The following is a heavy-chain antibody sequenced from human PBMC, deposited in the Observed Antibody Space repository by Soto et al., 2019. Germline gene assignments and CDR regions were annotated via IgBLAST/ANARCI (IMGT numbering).Heavy chain of an antibody. CDR3: ARGSNYYGSGRDFYYFVMDV. Sequence: QVQLVQSGAEVKKPGSSVKVSCKASGGTFYSYSISWVRQAPGQGLEWMGGIIPIFGTTNYAQKLQGRVTMTADESTSTAYMELSSLRSDDTAVYYCARGSNYYGSGRDFYYFVMDVWGQGTTVTVSS. J-gene: IGHJ6*02. CDR1: GGTFYSYS. CDR2: IIPIFGTT. V-gene: IGHV1-69*12. D-gene: IGHD3-10*01.